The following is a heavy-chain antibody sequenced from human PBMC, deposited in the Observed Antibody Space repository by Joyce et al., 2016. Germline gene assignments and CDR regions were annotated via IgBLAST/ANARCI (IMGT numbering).Heavy chain of an antibody. CDR1: GFTFIGYG. J-gene: IGHJ5*01. D-gene: IGHD4-17*01. Sequence: QVQLGESGGGVVQPGRSRRLSCEASGFTFIGYGMHWVRQVPRKGLEWGAVISDDGNHAYYGESVKGRFTMSRDNSKNTVYLHLSNLTTEDTAVYFCAREERPYYGDYLFDSWGQGTLVTVSS. CDR2: ISDDGNHA. V-gene: IGHV3-30*03. CDR3: AREERPYYGDYLFDS.